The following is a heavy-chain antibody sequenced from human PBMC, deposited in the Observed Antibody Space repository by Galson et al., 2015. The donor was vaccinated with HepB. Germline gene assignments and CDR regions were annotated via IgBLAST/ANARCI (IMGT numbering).Heavy chain of an antibody. CDR2: TSYDEMYK. CDR3: TRDSGWESSF. Sequence: SLRLSCAASGFTFTNYAMHWVRQAPGKGLEWVAVTSYDEMYKYYTDSVRGRFTISRDNSKNKLYLQMNSLRLDDSALYHCTRDSGWESSFWGQGTPVYVSS. D-gene: IGHD3-10*01. CDR1: GFTFTNYA. J-gene: IGHJ4*02. V-gene: IGHV3-30*04.